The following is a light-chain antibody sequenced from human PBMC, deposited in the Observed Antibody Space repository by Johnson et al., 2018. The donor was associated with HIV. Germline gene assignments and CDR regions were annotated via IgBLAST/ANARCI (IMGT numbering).Light chain of an antibody. CDR2: DNN. CDR3: GTWDSSLSAFYV. Sequence: QSVLTQPPSVSAAPGQKVTISCSGSSSNIGNNYVSWYQQLPGTAPKLLIYDNNKRPSGIPDRFSGSKSGTSATLGITGLQTGDEADYYCGTWDSSLSAFYVFGTATNVPVL. CDR1: SSNIGNNY. J-gene: IGLJ1*01. V-gene: IGLV1-51*01.